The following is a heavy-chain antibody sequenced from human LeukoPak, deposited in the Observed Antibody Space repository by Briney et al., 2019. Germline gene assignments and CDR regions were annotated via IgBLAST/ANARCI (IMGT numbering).Heavy chain of an antibody. CDR3: AREGWDGSGSYYEVD. CDR2: IIPIFGTA. D-gene: IGHD3-10*01. Sequence: GSSVKVSCKASGGTFSSYAISGVRQAPGQGLEWMGGIIPIFGTANYAQKFQGRVTMTRNTSISTAYMELSSLRSEDTAVYYCAREGWDGSGSYYEVDWGQGTLVTVSS. CDR1: GGTFSSYA. J-gene: IGHJ4*02. V-gene: IGHV1-69*05.